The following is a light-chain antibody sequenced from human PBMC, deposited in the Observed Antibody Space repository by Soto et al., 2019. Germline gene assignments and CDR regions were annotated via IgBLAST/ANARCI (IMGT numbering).Light chain of an antibody. CDR1: SSDVGGYDY. Sequence: QSALTQPASVSGSPGQSITISCTGTSSDVGGYDYVSWYQQHPGKAPKLMIYDVNNRPSGVSNRFSGSKSGNTASLTISGLQAEDEADYYCSSYTSSITLVVFGGGTKLTV. J-gene: IGLJ3*02. V-gene: IGLV2-14*01. CDR3: SSYTSSITLVV. CDR2: DVN.